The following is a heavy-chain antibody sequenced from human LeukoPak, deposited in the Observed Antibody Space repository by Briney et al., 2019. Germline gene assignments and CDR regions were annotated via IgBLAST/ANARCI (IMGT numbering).Heavy chain of an antibody. CDR2: INHSGST. D-gene: IGHD3-16*01. Sequence: PSETLSPTCAVYGGSFSGYYWSWIRQPPGKGLEWIGEINHSGSTNYNPSLKSRVTISVDTSKNQFSLKLSSVTAADTAVYYCARGRRPRPYFDYWGQGTLVTVSS. V-gene: IGHV4-34*01. CDR1: GGSFSGYY. CDR3: ARGRRPRPYFDY. J-gene: IGHJ4*02.